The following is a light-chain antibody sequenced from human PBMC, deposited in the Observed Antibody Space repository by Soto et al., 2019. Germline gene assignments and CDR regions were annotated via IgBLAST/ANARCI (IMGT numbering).Light chain of an antibody. CDR3: QQRSNWPPT. V-gene: IGKV3-11*01. CDR2: DAS. Sequence: EIVLTQSPATLSLSPGERATLSCRASQSVGSYLAWHQQKPGQAPRLRLYDASNRATGIPARFSGSGSGTDFTLTISSLEPEDFAVYYCQQRSNWPPTFGQGTRLE. J-gene: IGKJ5*01. CDR1: QSVGSY.